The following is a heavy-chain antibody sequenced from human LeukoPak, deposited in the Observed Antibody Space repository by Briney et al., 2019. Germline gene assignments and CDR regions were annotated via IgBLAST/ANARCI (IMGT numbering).Heavy chain of an antibody. V-gene: IGHV3-23*01. CDR3: AKSPAVDAAFDI. J-gene: IGHJ3*02. CDR1: GFTLCNFA. CDR2: ISGSGGST. D-gene: IGHD4-23*01. Sequence: GAPRISCGAPGFTLCNFALRRGRPAPGEGVGLGSAISGSGGSTYYADSVKGRFTISRDNSKNTLYLQMNSLRAEDTAVYYCAKSPAVDAAFDIWGQGTMVTVSS.